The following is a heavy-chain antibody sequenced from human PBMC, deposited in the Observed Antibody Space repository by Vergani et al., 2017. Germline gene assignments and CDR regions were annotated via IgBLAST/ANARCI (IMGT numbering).Heavy chain of an antibody. CDR1: GGSFSGYY. D-gene: IGHD4-11*01. J-gene: IGHJ6*02. CDR3: AGGASNSPSFGGTRYYYCMDV. CDR2: INHSGST. Sequence: QVQLQQWGAGLLKPSETLSLTCAVYGGSFSGYYWSWIRQPPGKGLEWIGEINHSGSTNYNPSLKSRVTISVDTSKNPFSLKLSSVTAADTAVYYCAGGASNSPSFGGTRYYYCMDVWGQGTTVTVSS. V-gene: IGHV4-34*01.